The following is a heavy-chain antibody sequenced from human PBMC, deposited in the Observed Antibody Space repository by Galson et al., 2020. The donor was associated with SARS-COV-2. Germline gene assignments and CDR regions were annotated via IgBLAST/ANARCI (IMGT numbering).Heavy chain of an antibody. J-gene: IGHJ6*02. CDR2: IYTSGST. V-gene: IGHV4-61*02. CDR1: GGSISSGSYY. Sequence: SETLSLTCTVSGGSISSGSYYWSWIRQPAGKGLEWIGRIYTSGSTNYTPSLKSRVTISVDTSKNQFSLKLSSVTAADTAVYYCARAPSVDTAMVSYDYGMDVWGQGTTVTVSS. D-gene: IGHD5-18*01. CDR3: ARAPSVDTAMVSYDYGMDV.